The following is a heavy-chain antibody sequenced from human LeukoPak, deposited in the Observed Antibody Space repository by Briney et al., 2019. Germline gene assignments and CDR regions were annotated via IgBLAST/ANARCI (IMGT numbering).Heavy chain of an antibody. V-gene: IGHV1-69*13. Sequence: ASVKVSCKASGGTFSSYAISWVRQAPGPGLEWMGGIIPIFGTANYAQKFQGRVTITADESTSTAYMELSSLRSEDTAVYYCAIRYCSGGSCYGLDYWGQGTLVTVSS. CDR3: AIRYCSGGSCYGLDY. J-gene: IGHJ4*02. CDR2: IIPIFGTA. CDR1: GGTFSSYA. D-gene: IGHD2-15*01.